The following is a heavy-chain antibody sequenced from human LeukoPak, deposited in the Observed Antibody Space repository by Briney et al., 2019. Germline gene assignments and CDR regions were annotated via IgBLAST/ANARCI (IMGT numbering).Heavy chain of an antibody. CDR2: VYPGDSDT. CDR3: ARQLDYGGFGAFGI. CDR1: GYTFTNYW. Sequence: GESLKISCKGSGYTFTNYWIHWVRQMPGKGLEWMGNVYPGDSDTRYSPSFRGQVTISADKSITTTYLQWNSLKASDTAIYYCARQLDYGGFGAFGIWGQGTMVTVSS. D-gene: IGHD4-23*01. J-gene: IGHJ3*02. V-gene: IGHV5-51*01.